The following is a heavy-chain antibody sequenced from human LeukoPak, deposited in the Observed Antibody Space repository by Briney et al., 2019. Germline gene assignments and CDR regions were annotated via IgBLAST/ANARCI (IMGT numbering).Heavy chain of an antibody. Sequence: GGSLRLSCAASGFTFSSYSMNWVRQAPGKGLEWVSSISSSSSYIYYADSVRGRFTISRDNAKNSLYLQMNSLRAEDTAVYYCARDTAGYFDWVTSHVFDIWGQGTMVTVSS. CDR1: GFTFSSYS. J-gene: IGHJ3*02. CDR3: ARDTAGYFDWVTSHVFDI. D-gene: IGHD3-9*01. V-gene: IGHV3-21*01. CDR2: ISSSSSYI.